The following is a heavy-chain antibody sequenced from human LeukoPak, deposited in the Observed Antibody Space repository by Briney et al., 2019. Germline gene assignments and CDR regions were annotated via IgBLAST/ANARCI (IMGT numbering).Heavy chain of an antibody. CDR2: INNRGTST. J-gene: IGHJ4*02. V-gene: IGHV3-23*01. D-gene: IGHD3-22*01. CDR1: GFTFSSYA. Sequence: PGGSLRLSCAASGFTFSSYAMGWVRQAPGKGLEWVSTINNRGTSTYYADSVKGRLTISRDNSKNTLSLQMNSLRAEDTAIYFCAKRAVVDRYYFDYWGQGTLVTVSS. CDR3: AKRAVVDRYYFDY.